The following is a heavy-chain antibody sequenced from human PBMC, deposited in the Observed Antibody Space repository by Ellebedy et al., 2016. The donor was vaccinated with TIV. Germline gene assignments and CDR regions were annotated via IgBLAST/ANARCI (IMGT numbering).Heavy chain of an antibody. CDR1: GFNFSRYA. Sequence: GGSLRLSCAASGFNFSRYAMNWVRQAPGKGLEWVSYISSSSSIIYDADSVEGRFTISRDNAKNSLYLQMNSLRVEDTAVYYCAGGEDFYDNSGYYDAATRFDYWGQGTLVTASS. V-gene: IGHV3-48*01. CDR3: AGGEDFYDNSGYYDAATRFDY. D-gene: IGHD3-22*01. J-gene: IGHJ4*02. CDR2: ISSSSSII.